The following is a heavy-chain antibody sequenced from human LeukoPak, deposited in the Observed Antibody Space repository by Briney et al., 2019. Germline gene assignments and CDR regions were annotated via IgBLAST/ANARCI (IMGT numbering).Heavy chain of an antibody. D-gene: IGHD3-3*01. CDR2: ISSSGSYI. V-gene: IGHV3-21*01. CDR3: ARDRNTIFGVAYFDY. Sequence: PGGSLRLSCAASGFTFSSYSMNWVRQAPGKGLEWVSSISSSGSYIYYADSVKGRFTISRDNAKNSLYLQMNSLRAEDTAVYYCARDRNTIFGVAYFDYWGQGTLVTVSS. CDR1: GFTFSSYS. J-gene: IGHJ4*02.